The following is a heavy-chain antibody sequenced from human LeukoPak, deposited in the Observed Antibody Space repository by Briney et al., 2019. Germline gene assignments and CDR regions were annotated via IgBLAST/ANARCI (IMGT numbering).Heavy chain of an antibody. J-gene: IGHJ6*03. CDR1: GGSFSGYY. CDR2: INHSGST. V-gene: IGHV4-34*01. Sequence: SETLSLTCAVYGGSFSGYYWSWIRQPPGKGLEWIGEINHSGSTNYNPSLKSRVTISVDTSKNQFSLKLSSVTAADTAVYYCARLNSYGYRYYYYYYVDVWGKGTTVTVSS. D-gene: IGHD5-18*01. CDR3: ARLNSYGYRYYYYYYVDV.